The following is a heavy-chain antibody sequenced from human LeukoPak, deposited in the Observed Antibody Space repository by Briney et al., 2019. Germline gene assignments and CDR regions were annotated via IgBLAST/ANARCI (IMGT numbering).Heavy chain of an antibody. D-gene: IGHD6-13*01. V-gene: IGHV3-23*01. CDR3: AKKRSGIAAAEFDY. J-gene: IGHJ4*02. CDR2: INYGDGVT. Sequence: PGGSLRLSCETSDFAFSNYAMRWVRQAPGRGLEWVSGINYGDGVTYYADSVKGRFTISRDNSKNTLYLQMNSLRAEDTAVYYCAKKRSGIAAAEFDYWGQGTLVTVSS. CDR1: DFAFSNYA.